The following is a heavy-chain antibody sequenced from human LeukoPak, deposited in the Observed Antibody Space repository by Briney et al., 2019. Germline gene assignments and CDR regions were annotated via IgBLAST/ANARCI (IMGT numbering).Heavy chain of an antibody. D-gene: IGHD3-9*01. Sequence: KPSETLSLTCTVSGGSISSYYWSWIRQPPGKGLEWIGYIYYSGSTNYNPSLKSRVTISVDTSKNQFSLKLSSVTAADTAVYYCARHLPHYDILTGYHSYFDYWGQGTLVTVSS. J-gene: IGHJ4*02. CDR2: IYYSGST. CDR1: GGSISSYY. CDR3: ARHLPHYDILTGYHSYFDY. V-gene: IGHV4-59*08.